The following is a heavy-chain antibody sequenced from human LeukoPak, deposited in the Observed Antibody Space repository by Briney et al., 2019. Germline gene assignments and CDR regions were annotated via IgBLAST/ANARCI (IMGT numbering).Heavy chain of an antibody. CDR3: ARGYCSSTSCRFDY. J-gene: IGHJ4*02. CDR1: GFTFSSYS. Sequence: PGGSLRLSCAASGFTFSSYSMNWVRQAPGKGLEWVSSISSSSSYIYYADSVKGRFTISRDNSKNTLYLQMNSLRAEDTAVYYCARGYCSSTSCRFDYWGQGTLVTVSS. V-gene: IGHV3-21*01. D-gene: IGHD2-2*01. CDR2: ISSSSSYI.